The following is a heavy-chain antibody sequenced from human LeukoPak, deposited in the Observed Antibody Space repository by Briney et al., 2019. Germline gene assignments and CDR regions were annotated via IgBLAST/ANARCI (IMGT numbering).Heavy chain of an antibody. CDR3: ARGTYTAMVKRFVVVVAASEYYFDY. J-gene: IGHJ4*02. CDR2: IYTSGST. CDR1: GGSISSGSYY. D-gene: IGHD2-15*01. V-gene: IGHV4-61*02. Sequence: SQTLSLTCTVSGGSISSGSYYWSWIRQPAGKGLEWIGRIYTSGSTNYNPSLKSRVTISVDTSKNQFSLKLSSVTAADTAVYYCARGTYTAMVKRFVVVVAASEYYFDYWGQGTLVTVSS.